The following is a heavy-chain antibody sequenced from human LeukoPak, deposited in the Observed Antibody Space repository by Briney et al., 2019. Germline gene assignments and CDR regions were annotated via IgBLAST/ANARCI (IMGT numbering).Heavy chain of an antibody. CDR1: GYTFTGYY. CDR2: INPNSGGT. J-gene: IGHJ6*03. D-gene: IGHD3-10*01. CDR3: ARAGELLLWFGEAKKLHYYMDV. Sequence: GASVKVSCKASGYTFTGYYMHWVRQAPGQGLEWMGWINPNSGGTNYAQKFQGRVTMTRDTSISTAYMELSRLRSDDTAVYYCARAGELLLWFGEAKKLHYYMDVWGKGTTVTISS. V-gene: IGHV1-2*02.